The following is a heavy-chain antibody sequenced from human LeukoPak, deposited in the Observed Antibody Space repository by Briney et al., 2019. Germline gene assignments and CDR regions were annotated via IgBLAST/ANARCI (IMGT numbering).Heavy chain of an antibody. CDR2: THHSGST. CDR3: ARRYGSGPDYYYGMDV. V-gene: IGHV4-59*02. Sequence: SETLSLTCTVSGASVSSNYWNWIRQPPGKGLEWIGYTHHSGSTNYNPSLKSRVTISVDTSKNQFSLKLSSVTAADTAVYYCARRYGSGPDYYYGMDVWGQGTTVTVSS. CDR1: GASVSSNY. J-gene: IGHJ6*02. D-gene: IGHD3-10*01.